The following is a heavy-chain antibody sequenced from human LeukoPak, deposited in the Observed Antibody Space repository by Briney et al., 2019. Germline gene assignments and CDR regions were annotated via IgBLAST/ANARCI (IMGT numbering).Heavy chain of an antibody. Sequence: GGSLRLSCAASGFTVSSNYMSWVRQPPGKGLEWVSVIYSGGSTFYADSVKGRFTISRDNSENTLYLQMNSLRAEDTAVYYCARGPDYYYYGMDVRGQGTTVTVSS. J-gene: IGHJ6*02. V-gene: IGHV3-66*01. CDR1: GFTVSSNY. CDR2: IYSGGST. CDR3: ARGPDYYYYGMDV.